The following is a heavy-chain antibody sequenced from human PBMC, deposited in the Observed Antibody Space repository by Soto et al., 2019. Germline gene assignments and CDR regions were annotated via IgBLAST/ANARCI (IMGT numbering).Heavy chain of an antibody. CDR1: GGTFSSYT. Sequence: SVKVSCKASGGTFSSYTIIWVRQAPGQGLEWMGRIIPILGIANYAQKFQGRVTITADKSTSTAYMELSSLRSEDTAVYYCARGLRLDYFDYWGQGTLVTVSS. J-gene: IGHJ4*02. CDR2: IIPILGIA. D-gene: IGHD5-12*01. CDR3: ARGLRLDYFDY. V-gene: IGHV1-69*02.